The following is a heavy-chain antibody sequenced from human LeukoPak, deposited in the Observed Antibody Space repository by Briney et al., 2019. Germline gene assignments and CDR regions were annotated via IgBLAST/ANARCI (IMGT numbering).Heavy chain of an antibody. D-gene: IGHD2-15*01. CDR1: GYTLTELS. V-gene: IGHV1-24*01. J-gene: IGHJ5*02. CDR3: ATVRGGYCSGGSCRAVNWFDP. Sequence: ASVKVSCKVSGYTLTELSMHWVRQAPGKGLEWMGGFDPEDGETIYAQKFQGRLTMTEDTSTDTAYMELSSLRSEDTAVYYCATVRGGYCSGGSCRAVNWFDPWGQGTLVTVSS. CDR2: FDPEDGET.